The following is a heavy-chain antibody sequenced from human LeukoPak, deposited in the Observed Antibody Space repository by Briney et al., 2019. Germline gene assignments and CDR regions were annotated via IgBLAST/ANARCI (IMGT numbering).Heavy chain of an antibody. D-gene: IGHD1-26*01. CDR3: ARGWHRVGGLAEFDY. V-gene: IGHV3-21*01. CDR2: ISSSSSYI. J-gene: IGHJ4*02. CDR1: GFTFSSYS. Sequence: PGGSLRLSCAASGFTFSSYSMNWVRQAPGKGLEWVSSISSSSSYIYYADSVKGRFTISRDNAKNSLYLQMNSLRAEDTAVYYCARGWHRVGGLAEFDYWGQGTLVTVSS.